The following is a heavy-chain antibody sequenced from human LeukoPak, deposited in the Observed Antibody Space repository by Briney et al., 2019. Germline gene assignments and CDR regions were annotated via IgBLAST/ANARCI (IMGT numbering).Heavy chain of an antibody. Sequence: GASVKVSCKASGFTFTDYYMHSVRQAPGQGLEWMGWINPNSGGTNYAQKFQGRVSMTRDTSIRTAYMELSSLRSDDTVVYCCAREDRYSYHFWGQGTLVTVSS. J-gene: IGHJ4*02. CDR1: GFTFTDYY. D-gene: IGHD5-18*01. CDR2: INPNSGGT. V-gene: IGHV1-2*02. CDR3: AREDRYSYHF.